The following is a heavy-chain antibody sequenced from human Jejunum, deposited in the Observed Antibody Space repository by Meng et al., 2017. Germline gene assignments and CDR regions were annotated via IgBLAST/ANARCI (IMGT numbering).Heavy chain of an antibody. CDR3: ARNCTNTRCSHRGFDN. CDR2: AYYSGST. V-gene: IGHV4-39*01. D-gene: IGHD2-2*01. CDR1: GGSIPSHPYY. Sequence: QLKLPEAGPGLVKPSETLSPPSTVSGGSIPSHPYYRALIRHPPGKGLEWIGSAYYSGSTYYNPSLRSRVTISVDTSKNQFSLRLSSVTASDTALYYCARNCTNTRCSHRGFDNWGQGSLVTVSS. J-gene: IGHJ4*02.